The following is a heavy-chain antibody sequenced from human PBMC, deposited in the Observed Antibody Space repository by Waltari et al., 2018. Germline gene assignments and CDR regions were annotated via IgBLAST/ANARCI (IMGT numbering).Heavy chain of an antibody. J-gene: IGHJ4*02. CDR1: GYIFTGYY. CDR3: ARCLAGLRFLQWLHFDS. V-gene: IGHV1-2*02. CDR2: INPNSGGT. Sequence: QVQLVQSGAAVKKPGASVKVSCKASGYIFTGYYMHWVRQAPGQGLEWMGWINPNSGGTNYAQRFQGRVTMTRDTSISTVYMELSSLRSDDTAVYYCARCLAGLRFLQWLHFDSWGQGTLVTVSS. D-gene: IGHD3-3*01.